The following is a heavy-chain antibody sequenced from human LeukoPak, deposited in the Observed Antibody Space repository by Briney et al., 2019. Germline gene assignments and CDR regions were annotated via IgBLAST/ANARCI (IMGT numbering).Heavy chain of an antibody. Sequence: PGGSLRLSCAASGFTFSIYSTNWVRQAPGRGLEWVSSISSSSSYIYYADSVKGRFTISRDNAKNSLYLQMNSLRAEDTAVYYCAREQKFDWFDPWGQGTLVTVSS. CDR3: AREQKFDWFDP. V-gene: IGHV3-21*01. CDR2: ISSSSSYI. CDR1: GFTFSIYS. J-gene: IGHJ5*02.